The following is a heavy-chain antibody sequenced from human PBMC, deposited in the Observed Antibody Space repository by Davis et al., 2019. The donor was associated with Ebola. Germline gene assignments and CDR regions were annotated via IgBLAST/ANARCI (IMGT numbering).Heavy chain of an antibody. CDR2: IYYSGST. D-gene: IGHD2-2*01. Sequence: SETLSLTCTVSGGSISSAGYYWSWIRQHPGKGLEWIRYIYYSGSTYYNPSLNSRVTISVDTSKNQFSLNLTCVTAADTAVYYCARGKYQLLAYGMDVWGQGTTVTVSS. CDR1: GGSISSAGYY. CDR3: ARGKYQLLAYGMDV. V-gene: IGHV4-31*03. J-gene: IGHJ6*02.